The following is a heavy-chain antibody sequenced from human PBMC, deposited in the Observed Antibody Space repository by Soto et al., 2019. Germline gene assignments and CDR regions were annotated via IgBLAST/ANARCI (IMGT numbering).Heavy chain of an antibody. CDR1: GFTFSSYA. Sequence: GGSLRLSCAASGFTFSSYAMSWVRQAPGKGLEWVSAISGSGGSTYYADSVKGRFTISRDNSKNTLYLQMNSLRAEDTTVYYCLSGAFSNWFDPWGQGTLVTVSS. CDR3: LSGAFSNWFDP. J-gene: IGHJ5*02. V-gene: IGHV3-23*01. CDR2: ISGSGGST.